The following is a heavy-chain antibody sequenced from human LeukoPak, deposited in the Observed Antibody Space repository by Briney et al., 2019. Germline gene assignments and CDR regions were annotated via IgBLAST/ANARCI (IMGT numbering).Heavy chain of an antibody. J-gene: IGHJ5*02. CDR3: ATNPDPDKTKNWFDP. CDR1: GYTFTGYY. D-gene: IGHD1-1*01. Sequence: ASVKVSCKASGYTFTGYYMHWVRQAPGQGLEWMGRINPNSGGTNYAQKFQGRVTMTRHTSISTAYMELSRLRSDDTAVYYCATNPDPDKTKNWFDPWGQGTLVTVSS. V-gene: IGHV1-2*06. CDR2: INPNSGGT.